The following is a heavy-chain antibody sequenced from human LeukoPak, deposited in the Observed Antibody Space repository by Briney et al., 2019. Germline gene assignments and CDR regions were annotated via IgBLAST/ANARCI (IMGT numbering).Heavy chain of an antibody. CDR2: IKQDGSEK. CDR3: ARSSGSGSYTPYYGYGMDV. J-gene: IGHJ6*02. D-gene: IGHD3-10*01. Sequence: GGSLRLSCAASGFTFSSYWMSWVRQAPGKGLEWVANIKQDGSEKYYVDSVKGRFTISRDNAKNSLYLQMNSLRAEDTAVYYCARSSGSGSYTPYYGYGMDVWGQGTTVTVSS. CDR1: GFTFSSYW. V-gene: IGHV3-7*01.